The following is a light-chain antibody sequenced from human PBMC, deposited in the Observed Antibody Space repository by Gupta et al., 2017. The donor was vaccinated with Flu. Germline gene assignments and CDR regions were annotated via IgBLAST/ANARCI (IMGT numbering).Light chain of an antibody. CDR2: IYSDGSH. Sequence: QLVLTQSPSASANLGASVTLTCTLSSGHSSYPIAWHQQQPKMGPRFLMKIYSDGSHTKVDAIPDRFSGSSSGAERYLTISSLQSADESDYYCQTSGTQLVFGGGTTLTVL. J-gene: IGLJ2*01. CDR3: QTSGTQLV. V-gene: IGLV4-69*01. CDR1: SGHSSYP.